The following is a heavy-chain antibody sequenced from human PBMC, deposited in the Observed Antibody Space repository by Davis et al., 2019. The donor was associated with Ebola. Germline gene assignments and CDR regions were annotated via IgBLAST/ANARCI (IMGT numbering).Heavy chain of an antibody. CDR2: INHSGIT. V-gene: IGHV4-34*01. CDR3: VRHESAMLQGIIWFDP. J-gene: IGHJ5*02. D-gene: IGHD3-10*01. CDR1: GGSFIGHY. Sequence: SETLSLTCAVSGGSFIGHYWTWVRQLPGKGLEWIGEINHSGITNYNPSLRSPVTISVDTAKNHFSLNLSSVTAADTAVYYCVRHESAMLQGIIWFDPWGRGTLVDVSS.